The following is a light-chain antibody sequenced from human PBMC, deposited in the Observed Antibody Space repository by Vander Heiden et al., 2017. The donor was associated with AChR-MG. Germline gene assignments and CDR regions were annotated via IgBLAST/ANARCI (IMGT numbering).Light chain of an antibody. J-gene: IGLJ2*01. CDR1: SSTIGACYA. CDR3: QSDESTLNVVV. V-gene: IGLV1-40*01. Sequence: QSVLTQPPSVSGAPGQRVTISCTGSSSTIGACYAVHWYQQRPGTAPRLLIYEKTKRSPGVPERFSGSKSGTSASLATTGLQPEDEGDYYCQSDESTLNVVVFGGGTKLTVL. CDR2: EKT.